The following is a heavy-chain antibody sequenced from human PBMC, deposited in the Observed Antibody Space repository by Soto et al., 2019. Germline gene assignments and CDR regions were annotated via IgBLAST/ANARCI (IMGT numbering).Heavy chain of an antibody. V-gene: IGHV3-30*18. Sequence: QVQLVESGGGVVQPGRSLRLSCAASGFTFSSYGMHWVRQAPGKGLEWVAVISYDGSNKYYADSVKGRFTISRDNSKNTLYLQMNSLRAEDTAVYYCAKAWQWLGLVDYWGQGTRVTVSS. CDR1: GFTFSSYG. CDR2: ISYDGSNK. CDR3: AKAWQWLGLVDY. J-gene: IGHJ4*02. D-gene: IGHD6-19*01.